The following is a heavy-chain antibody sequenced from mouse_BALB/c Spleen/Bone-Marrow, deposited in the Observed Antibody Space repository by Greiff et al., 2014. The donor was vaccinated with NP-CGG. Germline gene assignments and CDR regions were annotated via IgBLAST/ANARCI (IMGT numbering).Heavy chain of an antibody. V-gene: IGHV7-3*02. CDR1: GFTFPVSY. Sequence: EVQVVESGGGLVQPGGSLGLSWATFGFTFPVSYLSWVRRLPGRALGWWGFFRNKANGYTTEYSASVKGRFTISRDNSQSILYLQMNTLRAEDSATYYCARDYGNYGRFAYWGQGTLVTVSA. J-gene: IGHJ3*01. CDR2: FRNKANGYTT. CDR3: ARDYGNYGRFAY. D-gene: IGHD2-1*01.